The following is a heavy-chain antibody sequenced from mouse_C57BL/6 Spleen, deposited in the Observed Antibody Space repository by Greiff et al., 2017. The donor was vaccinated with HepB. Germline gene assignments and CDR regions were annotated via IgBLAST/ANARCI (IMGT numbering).Heavy chain of an antibody. CDR3: TRRDYYGYYFDY. V-gene: IGHV1-15*01. CDR2: IDPETGGT. CDR1: GYTFTDYE. J-gene: IGHJ2*01. Sequence: QVQLQQSGAELVRPGASVTLSCKASGYTFTDYEMHWVKQTPVHGLEWIGAIDPETGGTAYNQKFKGKAILTADKSSSTAYMELRSLTSEDSSVYYWTRRDYYGYYFDYWGQGTTLTVSS. D-gene: IGHD1-1*01.